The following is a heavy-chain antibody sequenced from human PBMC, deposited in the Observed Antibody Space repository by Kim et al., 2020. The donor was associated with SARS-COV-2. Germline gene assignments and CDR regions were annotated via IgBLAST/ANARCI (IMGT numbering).Heavy chain of an antibody. CDR1: GYTFTSYG. CDR2: ISAYNGNT. D-gene: IGHD1-26*01. Sequence: ASVKVSCKASGYTFTSYGISWVRQAPGQGLEWMGWISAYNGNTNYAQKLQGRVTMTTDTSTSTAYMELRSLRSDDTAVYYCARDSRQYSGSYPFDYWGQGTLVTVAS. V-gene: IGHV1-18*01. J-gene: IGHJ4*02. CDR3: ARDSRQYSGSYPFDY.